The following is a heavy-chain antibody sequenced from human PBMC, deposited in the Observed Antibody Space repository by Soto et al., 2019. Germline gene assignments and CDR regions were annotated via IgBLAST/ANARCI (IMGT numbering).Heavy chain of an antibody. CDR1: GFTFSSYG. V-gene: IGHV3-30*18. Sequence: LRLSCAASGFTFSSYGMHWVRQAPGKGLEWVAVISYDGSNKYYADSVKGRFTISRDNSKNTLYLQMNSLRAEDTAVYYCAKGSPDVLRFLEWLSYFDYWGQGTLVTVSS. CDR2: ISYDGSNK. CDR3: AKGSPDVLRFLEWLSYFDY. J-gene: IGHJ4*02. D-gene: IGHD3-3*01.